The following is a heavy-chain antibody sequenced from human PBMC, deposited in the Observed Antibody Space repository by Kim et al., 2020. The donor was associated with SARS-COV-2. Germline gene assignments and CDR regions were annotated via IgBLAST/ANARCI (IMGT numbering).Heavy chain of an antibody. CDR3: VIGAAMDPFDY. CDR1: GYTFTSYA. J-gene: IGHJ4*02. Sequence: ASVKVSCKASGYTFTSYAMHWVRQAPGQRLEWMGWINAGNGNTKYSQKFQGRVTISRDTSASTAYMELSSLRSEDTAVYYCVIGAAMDPFDYWGQGTLVTLSS. CDR2: INAGNGNT. D-gene: IGHD5-18*01. V-gene: IGHV1-3*01.